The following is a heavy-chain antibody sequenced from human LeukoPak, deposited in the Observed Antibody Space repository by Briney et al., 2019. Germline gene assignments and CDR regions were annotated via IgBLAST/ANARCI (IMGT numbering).Heavy chain of an antibody. CDR3: AHASGYFDY. V-gene: IGHV6-1*01. J-gene: IGHJ4*02. Sequence: SQTLSLTCAISGDSVSSKSVAWNWIRQSPSRGLEWLGRTYYRSKWYNEYAVSVKSRITINPDTSKNQLSLQLNSATPEDTAVYYCAHASGYFDYWGQGTLVTVSP. CDR1: GDSVSSKSVA. D-gene: IGHD2-15*01. CDR2: TYYRSKWYN.